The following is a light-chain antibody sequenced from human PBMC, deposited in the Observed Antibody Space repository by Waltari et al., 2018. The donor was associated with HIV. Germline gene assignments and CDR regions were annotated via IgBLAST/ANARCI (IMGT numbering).Light chain of an antibody. CDR2: AGE. CDR1: FVTVTASSY. CDR3: LLYVAASYL. V-gene: IGLV7-43*01. J-gene: IGLJ2*01. Sequence: QTVVTQESSLSVSPGGTVTLTSGLTFVTVTASSYPTWFQQRPGDPPTSLIYAGETRPPWTPARYSGAVLGDKATLTLTAVRPEDEAVYYCLLYVAASYLFGGGTFVTVL.